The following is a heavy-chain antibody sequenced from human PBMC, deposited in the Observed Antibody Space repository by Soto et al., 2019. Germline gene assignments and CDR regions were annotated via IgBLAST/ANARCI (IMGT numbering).Heavy chain of an antibody. V-gene: IGHV4-59*08. Sequence: SETLSLTCTVSGGSISSYYWSWIRQPPGKGLEWIGYIYYSGSTNYNPSLKSRVTISVDTSKNQFSLKLSSVTAADTAVYYCARHVEAPPRYYDYYYMDVWGKGTTV. CDR1: GGSISSYY. CDR2: IYYSGST. CDR3: ARHVEAPPRYYDYYYMDV. D-gene: IGHD2-15*01. J-gene: IGHJ6*03.